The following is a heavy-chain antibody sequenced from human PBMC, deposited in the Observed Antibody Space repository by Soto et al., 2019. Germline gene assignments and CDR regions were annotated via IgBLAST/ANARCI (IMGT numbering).Heavy chain of an antibody. V-gene: IGHV1-18*04. J-gene: IGHJ6*02. CDR3: ARDVFCGGAPACPDMDV. CDR1: GYTFSGYS. CDR2: ISGYNGNT. Sequence: ASVNVSCKASGYTFSGYSITWVRQAPGHGLEWMGRISGYNGNTNYARTLRGRLTLTTDTSTSTAYMELRSLTSDDTAVYYCARDVFCGGAPACPDMDVWGQGTTVTVSS. D-gene: IGHD2-21*01.